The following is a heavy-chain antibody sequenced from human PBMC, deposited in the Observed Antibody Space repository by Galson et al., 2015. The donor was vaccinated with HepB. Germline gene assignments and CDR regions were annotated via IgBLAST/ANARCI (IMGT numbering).Heavy chain of an antibody. CDR1: GYTFTSYG. D-gene: IGHD1-26*01. Sequence: SVKVSCKASGYTFTSYGISWVRQAPGQGLEWMGWINTNTGNPTYAQGFTGRFVFSLDTSVSTAYLQISSLKAEDTAVYYCARPRWDDWFDPWGQGTLVTVSS. CDR2: INTNTGNP. V-gene: IGHV7-4-1*02. J-gene: IGHJ5*02. CDR3: ARPRWDDWFDP.